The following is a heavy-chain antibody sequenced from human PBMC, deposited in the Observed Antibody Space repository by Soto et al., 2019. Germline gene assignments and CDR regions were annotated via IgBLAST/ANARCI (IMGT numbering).Heavy chain of an antibody. Sequence: QVQLVQSGAEVKKPGSSVKVSCKASGGTFSSYAISWVRQAPGQGLEWMGGIIPIFGTANYAQKFQGRVTITADESTSTAYMELRSLRSEDTAVYYCARDAGYCSGGSCYVFWYWGQGTLVTVSS. J-gene: IGHJ4*02. CDR1: GGTFSSYA. D-gene: IGHD2-15*01. CDR2: IIPIFGTA. CDR3: ARDAGYCSGGSCYVFWY. V-gene: IGHV1-69*01.